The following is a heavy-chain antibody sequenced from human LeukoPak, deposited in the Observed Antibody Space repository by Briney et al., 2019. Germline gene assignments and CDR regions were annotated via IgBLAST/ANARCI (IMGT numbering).Heavy chain of an antibody. CDR3: ARHEAGYDFWSGYRDGITNWFDP. D-gene: IGHD3-3*01. J-gene: IGHJ5*02. V-gene: IGHV4-4*07. CDR1: GGSISSYY. CDR2: IYTSGST. Sequence: PSETLSLTCTVSGGSISSYYWSWIRQPAGKGLEWIGRIYTSGSTNYNPSLKSRVTMSVDTSKNQFSLKLSSVTAADTAVYYCARHEAGYDFWSGYRDGITNWFDPWGQGTLVTVSS.